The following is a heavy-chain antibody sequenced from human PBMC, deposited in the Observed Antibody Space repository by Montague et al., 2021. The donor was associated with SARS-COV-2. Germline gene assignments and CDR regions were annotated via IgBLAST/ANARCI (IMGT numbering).Heavy chain of an antibody. Sequence: SVKVSCKASGYSFSTYDINWLRQAPGQGLEWIGWVNPNSGNTGYAQQFQGRVTMTRNASISTAYMELSSLTSDDTAVYFCTRDQSHPVWCFDLWGRGTLVTVSS. J-gene: IGHJ2*01. CDR1: GYSFSTYD. CDR2: VNPNSGNT. CDR3: TRDQSHPVWCFDL. V-gene: IGHV1-8*02.